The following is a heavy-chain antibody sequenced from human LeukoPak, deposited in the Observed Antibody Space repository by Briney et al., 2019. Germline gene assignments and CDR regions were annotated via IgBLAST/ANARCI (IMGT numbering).Heavy chain of an antibody. CDR1: GGSISSYY. D-gene: IGHD2-15*01. CDR3: ARHPFATPFDY. CDR2: IYYSGST. Sequence: SETLSLTCTVSGGSISSYYWSWIRQPPGKGLEWIGYIYYSGSTNYNPSLKSRVTISVDTSKNQFSLKLSSGTAADTAVYFCARHPFATPFDYWGPGTLATVSS. V-gene: IGHV4-59*08. J-gene: IGHJ4*02.